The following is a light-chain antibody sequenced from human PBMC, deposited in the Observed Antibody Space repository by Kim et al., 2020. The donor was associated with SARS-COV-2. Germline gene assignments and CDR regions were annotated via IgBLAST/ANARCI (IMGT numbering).Light chain of an antibody. Sequence: DIQMTQSPSTLSAFVGDRVTITCRASQSISSWVAWYQQKPGKAPKLLIYKASSLESGVPSRFSGSGSGTEFTLTILSLQPDDFATYYCQHYNRYWTFGQGTKVDIK. J-gene: IGKJ1*01. CDR2: KAS. CDR3: QHYNRYWT. CDR1: QSISSW. V-gene: IGKV1-5*03.